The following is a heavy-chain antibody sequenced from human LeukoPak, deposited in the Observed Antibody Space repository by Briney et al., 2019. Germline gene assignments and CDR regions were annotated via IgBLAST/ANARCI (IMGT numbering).Heavy chain of an antibody. V-gene: IGHV4-30-4*01. CDR3: ARGPFLPYYYDSSGYPGVYYFDY. CDR1: GGSISSGDYY. Sequence: SQTQSLTCTVSGGSISSGDYYWSWIRQPPGKGLEWIGYSYYSGSTYYNPSLKSRVTISVDTSKNQFSLKLSSVTAADTAVYYCARGPFLPYYYDSSGYPGVYYFDYWGQGTLVTVSS. D-gene: IGHD3-22*01. J-gene: IGHJ4*02. CDR2: SYYSGST.